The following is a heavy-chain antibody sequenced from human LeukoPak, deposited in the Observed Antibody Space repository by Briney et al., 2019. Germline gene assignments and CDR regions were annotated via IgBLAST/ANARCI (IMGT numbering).Heavy chain of an antibody. CDR1: GGTFSSYA. D-gene: IGHD7-27*01. CDR2: IIPILGIA. J-gene: IGHJ4*02. Sequence: SVKVSCKASGGTFSSYAISWVRQAPGQGLEWMGRIIPILGIANYAQKFQGRVTITADKSTSTAYMEPSSLRSEDTAVYYCATSWGSVLEYYFDYWGQGTLVTVSS. CDR3: ATSWGSVLEYYFDY. V-gene: IGHV1-69*04.